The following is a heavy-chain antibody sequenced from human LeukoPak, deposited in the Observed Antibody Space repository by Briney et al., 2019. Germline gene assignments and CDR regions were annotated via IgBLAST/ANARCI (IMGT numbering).Heavy chain of an antibody. Sequence: PSETLSLTCTVSGGSISSYYWSWIRQPAGKGLEWIGSIYTSGSTNYNPSLKSRVTMSVDTSKNQFSLKLSSVTAADTAVYYCASRHGSGSYYNWHSDDAFDIWGQGTMVTVSS. V-gene: IGHV4-4*07. D-gene: IGHD3-10*01. CDR2: IYTSGST. CDR1: GGSISSYY. CDR3: ASRHGSGSYYNWHSDDAFDI. J-gene: IGHJ3*02.